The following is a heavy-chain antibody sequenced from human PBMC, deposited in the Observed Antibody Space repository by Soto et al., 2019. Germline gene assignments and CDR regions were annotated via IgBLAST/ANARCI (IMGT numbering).Heavy chain of an antibody. CDR3: GRGPSPRAPAGGTPYYYAMDV. CDR1: GYDFTAYD. D-gene: IGHD6-13*01. CDR2: MNPINGAT. Sequence: QVQLVQSGAEAKQSGASVKVSCKASGYDFTAYDINWVRQASGQGLEWMGWMNPINGATGTARRFQGRVSMTRNTATGTAYLELTSLRSDDTAVYYCGRGPSPRAPAGGTPYYYAMDVWGQGTTVTASS. V-gene: IGHV1-8*02. J-gene: IGHJ6*02.